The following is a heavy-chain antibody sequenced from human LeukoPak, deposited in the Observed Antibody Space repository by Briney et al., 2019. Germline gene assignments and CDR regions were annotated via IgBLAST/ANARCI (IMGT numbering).Heavy chain of an antibody. V-gene: IGHV1-46*01. Sequence: ASVKVSCKASGYTFTSYYMHWVRQAPGQGLEWMGIINPSGGSTSYAQKFQGRVTMTRDRSMSTAYMELSSLRSEDTAMYYCASRLYGSGRDDAFDIWGQGTMVTVSS. CDR1: GYTFTSYY. J-gene: IGHJ3*02. CDR3: ASRLYGSGRDDAFDI. CDR2: INPSGGST. D-gene: IGHD3-10*01.